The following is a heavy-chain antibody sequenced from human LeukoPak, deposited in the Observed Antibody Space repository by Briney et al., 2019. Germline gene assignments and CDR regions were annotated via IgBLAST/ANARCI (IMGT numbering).Heavy chain of an antibody. CDR1: GFTFSSNY. V-gene: IGHV3-66*02. Sequence: PGGSLRLSCAASGFTFSSNYMSWVRQAPGKGLEWVSVIYSGGSTYYADSVKGRFTISRDNSKNTLYLQMNSLRAEDTAVYYCARVGSRGSYYYHMDVWGKGTTVTVSS. D-gene: IGHD2-15*01. CDR2: IYSGGST. J-gene: IGHJ6*03. CDR3: ARVGSRGSYYYHMDV.